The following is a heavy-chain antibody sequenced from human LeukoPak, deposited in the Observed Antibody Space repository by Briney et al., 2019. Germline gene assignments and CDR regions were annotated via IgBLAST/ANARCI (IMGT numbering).Heavy chain of an antibody. V-gene: IGHV3-30-3*01. CDR3: ARDRVSYYDFWSGYSDAFDI. CDR2: ISYDGSNK. Sequence: QPGGSLRLSCAASGFIFSSYAMHWVRQAPGKGLEWVAVISYDGSNKYYADSVKGRFTISRDNSKNTLYLQMNSLRAEDTAVYYCARDRVSYYDFWSGYSDAFDIWGQGTMVTVSS. J-gene: IGHJ3*02. CDR1: GFIFSSYA. D-gene: IGHD3-3*01.